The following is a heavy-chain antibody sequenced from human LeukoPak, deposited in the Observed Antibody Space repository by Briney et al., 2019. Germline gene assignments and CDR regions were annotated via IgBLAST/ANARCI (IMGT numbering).Heavy chain of an antibody. Sequence: PGGSLRLSCAASGFTFRNFWMSWVRQAPGRGLEWVSNIHPEGNEKYHVESVKVRLTISRDNPKSSLFLQMNGLRVEDTAVYYCARGDAFSGDHWGQGTLVTVSS. J-gene: IGHJ4*02. V-gene: IGHV3-7*04. CDR3: ARGDAFSGDH. CDR1: GFTFRNFW. CDR2: IHPEGNEK.